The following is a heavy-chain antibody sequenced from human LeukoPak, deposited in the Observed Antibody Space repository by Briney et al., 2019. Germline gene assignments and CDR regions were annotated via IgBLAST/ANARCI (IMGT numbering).Heavy chain of an antibody. CDR2: IYSGGST. CDR3: ARADYAYFDY. V-gene: IGHV3-NL1*01. J-gene: IGHJ4*02. Sequence: PGRSLRLSCAASGFTFDTHGMHWVRQAPGQGLEWVSVIYSGGSTYYADSVKGRFTISRDNSKNTLYLQMNSLRAEDTAVYYCARADYAYFDYWGQGTLVTVSS. D-gene: IGHD4-17*01. CDR1: GFTFDTHG.